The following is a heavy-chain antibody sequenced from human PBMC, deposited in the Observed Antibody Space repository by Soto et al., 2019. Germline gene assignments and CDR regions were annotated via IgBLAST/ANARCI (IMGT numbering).Heavy chain of an antibody. V-gene: IGHV4-30-4*01. J-gene: IGHJ6*02. Sequence: QVQLQESGPGLVKPSQTLSLTCTVSGGSISSGDYYWSWIRQPPGKGLEWIGYIYYSGSTYYNPSRKSRVTIAVDTSKNQFSLKLSSVTAADTAVYYCARVPIVATIQAYYYYGMDVWGQGTTVTVSS. CDR2: IYYSGST. CDR1: GGSISSGDYY. D-gene: IGHD5-12*01. CDR3: ARVPIVATIQAYYYYGMDV.